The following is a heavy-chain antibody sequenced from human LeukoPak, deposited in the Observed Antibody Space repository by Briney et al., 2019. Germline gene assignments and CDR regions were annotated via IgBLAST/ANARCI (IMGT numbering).Heavy chain of an antibody. V-gene: IGHV4-59*01. Sequence: SETLSLTCTVSGGSISSYYWSWIRQPPGKGLEWIGHIKYRGSTNYNPSLKSRVTISVDTSKNQVSLKLSSVTAADTAVYYCARGANSNHPGLDNWGQGTLVTVSS. CDR2: IKYRGST. D-gene: IGHD4-11*01. J-gene: IGHJ4*02. CDR3: ARGANSNHPGLDN. CDR1: GGSISSYY.